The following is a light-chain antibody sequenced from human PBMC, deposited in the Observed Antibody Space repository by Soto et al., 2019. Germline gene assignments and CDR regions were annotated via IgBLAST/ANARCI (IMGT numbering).Light chain of an antibody. J-gene: IGKJ4*01. CDR3: QQYGSFSPIT. V-gene: IGKV1-5*01. CDR2: DAS. Sequence: TQSPSTLSASVGDRVTITCRASRSISNWLAWYQQRPGIAPKLLIFDASILQSGVPSRFSGSGSGTEFTLSISRLQTDDFATYYCQQYGSFSPITFGGGTKVDIK. CDR1: RSISNW.